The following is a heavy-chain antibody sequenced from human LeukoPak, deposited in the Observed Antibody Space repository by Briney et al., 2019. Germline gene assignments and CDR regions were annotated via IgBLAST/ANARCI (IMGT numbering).Heavy chain of an antibody. CDR2: IYYSGST. Sequence: SETLSLTCTVSGGSISSSSYYWGWIRQPPGKGLEWIGSIYYSGSTYYNPSLKSRVTISVDTSKNQFSLKLSSVTAADTAVYYCARDSGSYLPDYWGQGTLVTVSS. J-gene: IGHJ4*02. CDR1: GGSISSSSYY. V-gene: IGHV4-39*02. D-gene: IGHD1-26*01. CDR3: ARDSGSYLPDY.